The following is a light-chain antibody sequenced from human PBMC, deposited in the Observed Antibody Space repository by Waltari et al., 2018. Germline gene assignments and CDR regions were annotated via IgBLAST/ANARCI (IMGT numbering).Light chain of an antibody. Sequence: EIQMTQSPSSLSASVGDRVTITCQASQDISNYLNWYQQKPGKAPKLLIHDASKLETGVPSRFSGSQSGTHFTLTISSLQPEDIATYYCQRYDNLPIFAFGPGTKVDVK. CDR2: DAS. CDR1: QDISNY. CDR3: QRYDNLPIFA. J-gene: IGKJ3*01. V-gene: IGKV1-33*01.